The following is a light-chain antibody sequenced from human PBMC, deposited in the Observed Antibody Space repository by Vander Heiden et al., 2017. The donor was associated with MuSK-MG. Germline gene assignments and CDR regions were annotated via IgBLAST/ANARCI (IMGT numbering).Light chain of an antibody. J-gene: IGKJ2*01. Sequence: DIVMTQSPDSLAVSLGERASISCRSSQSVLHSSYKKNHLGWYQQKPGQPPKLLIYWASTRESGVPDRFSRSGSGTDFTLTISSLQAEDVAVYYCHEVVNTPYTFRQETKLEIK. CDR1: QSVLHSSYKKNH. CDR2: WAS. V-gene: IGKV4-1*01. CDR3: HEVVNTPYT.